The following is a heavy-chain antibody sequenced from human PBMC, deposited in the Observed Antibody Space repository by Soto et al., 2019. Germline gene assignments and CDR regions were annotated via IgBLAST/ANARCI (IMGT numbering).Heavy chain of an antibody. CDR2: ISAYNDIT. Sequence: QVQLVQSGAEVKNPGASVKVSCKASGYTFTSYGISWVRQVPGQGLEWMGWISAYNDITNYAQKLQDRVTMTTDASTSTAYMELRSLRSDDTAMYYCAVYDSSGKYYLDYWGQGTLVTVSS. D-gene: IGHD3-22*01. CDR1: GYTFTSYG. J-gene: IGHJ4*02. CDR3: AVYDSSGKYYLDY. V-gene: IGHV1-18*01.